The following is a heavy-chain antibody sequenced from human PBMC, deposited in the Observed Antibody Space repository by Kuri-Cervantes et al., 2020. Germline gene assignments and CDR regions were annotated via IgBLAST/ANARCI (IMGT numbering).Heavy chain of an antibody. V-gene: IGHV3-23*01. CDR2: ISSIGGST. CDR1: GFTFSTYA. Sequence: GESLKISCAASGFTFSTYAMSWVRQAPGKGLEWVTAISSIGGSTYYADSVKGRFTISRDNSKNTLYLQMNSLRAEDTAVYYCAKGRGVYCSSTXCGNHFDYWGQGTLVTVSS. D-gene: IGHD2-2*01. CDR3: AKGRGVYCSSTXCGNHFDY. J-gene: IGHJ4*02.